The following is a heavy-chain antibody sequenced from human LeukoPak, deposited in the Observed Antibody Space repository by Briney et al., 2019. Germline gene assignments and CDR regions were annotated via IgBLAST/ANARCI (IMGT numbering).Heavy chain of an antibody. Sequence: PGRSLRLSCVASGFTFSRYGMHWVRQAPGKGLEWVAIIWYDGSNKYYADSVKGRFTISRDTSKNTLYLQMDSLRAEDTAVYYCASGDTTGYSGDAFNIWGQGTMVTVSS. J-gene: IGHJ3*02. CDR1: GFTFSRYG. V-gene: IGHV3-33*03. CDR3: ASGDTTGYSGDAFNI. CDR2: IWYDGSNK. D-gene: IGHD3-22*01.